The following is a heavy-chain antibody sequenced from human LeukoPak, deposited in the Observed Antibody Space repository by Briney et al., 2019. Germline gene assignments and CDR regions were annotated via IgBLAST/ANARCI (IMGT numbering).Heavy chain of an antibody. CDR1: GFTFDDYA. J-gene: IGHJ4*02. CDR3: AKGKLAAAPGGIDY. Sequence: GGSLRLSCAASGFTFDDYAMHWVRKAPGKGLEGVSGIRWNSGSIGYADSVKGRFTISRDNAKNSLYLQMNSLRAEDTALYYCAKGKLAAAPGGIDYWGQGTLVTVSS. D-gene: IGHD6-13*01. V-gene: IGHV3-9*01. CDR2: IRWNSGSI.